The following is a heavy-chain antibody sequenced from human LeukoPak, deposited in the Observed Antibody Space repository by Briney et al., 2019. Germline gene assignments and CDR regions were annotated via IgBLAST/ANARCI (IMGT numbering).Heavy chain of an antibody. CDR1: GYTFTSYY. V-gene: IGHV1-46*01. J-gene: IGHJ4*02. CDR2: MYRSGGST. CDR3: ARAGVITAADY. D-gene: IGHD3-16*02. Sequence: SVTLSCKPSGYTFTSYYIHWVRRAAGHGLEWMAIMYRSGGSTSSAQECQGRVTMTRDTSTNSVYMELSGLRSEDTAVYCCARAGVITAADYWGEGPLV.